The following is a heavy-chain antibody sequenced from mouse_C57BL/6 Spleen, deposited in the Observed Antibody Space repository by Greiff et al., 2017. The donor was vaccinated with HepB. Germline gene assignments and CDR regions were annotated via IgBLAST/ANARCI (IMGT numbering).Heavy chain of an antibody. CDR2: IYPGSGST. V-gene: IGHV1-55*01. D-gene: IGHD1-1*01. J-gene: IGHJ2*01. CDR3: ARDYYGSSCLDY. Sequence: QVHVKQSGAELVKPGASVKMSCKASGYTFTSYWITWVKQRPGQGLEWIGDIYPGSGSTNYNEKFKSKATLTVDTSSSTAYMQLSSLTSEDSAVYYCARDYYGSSCLDYWGQGTTLTVSS. CDR1: GYTFTSYW.